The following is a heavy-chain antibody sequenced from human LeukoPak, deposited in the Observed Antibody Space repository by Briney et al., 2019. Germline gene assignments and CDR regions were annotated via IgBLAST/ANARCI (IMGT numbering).Heavy chain of an antibody. V-gene: IGHV3-43*01. CDR1: GFTFEFT. D-gene: IGHD2-15*01. J-gene: IGHJ5*01. CDR3: AKDGHYCTATSCFSSWLDP. Sequence: GGSLRLSCAASGFTFEFTMHWVRQAPGKGPEWVGLIGYDGDPTLYAESVKGRFTISRDNTKKTLYLQMRSLRPEDTAFYYCAKDGHYCTATSCFSSWLDPWGQGTLVTVSS. CDR2: IGYDGDPT.